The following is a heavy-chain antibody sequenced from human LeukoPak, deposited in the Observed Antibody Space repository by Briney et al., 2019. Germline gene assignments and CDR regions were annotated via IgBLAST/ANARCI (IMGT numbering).Heavy chain of an antibody. Sequence: GGSLRLSCAASGFTFSSYAMSWVRQAPGKGPEWVSGISSSGGSTDYAGSVKGRFTISRDDSRNTLYMQMSSLRAEDTAIYYCATRGNYREFDYWGQGTLVTVPS. CDR2: ISSSGGST. CDR1: GFTFSSYA. CDR3: ATRGNYREFDY. J-gene: IGHJ4*02. D-gene: IGHD1-26*01. V-gene: IGHV3-23*01.